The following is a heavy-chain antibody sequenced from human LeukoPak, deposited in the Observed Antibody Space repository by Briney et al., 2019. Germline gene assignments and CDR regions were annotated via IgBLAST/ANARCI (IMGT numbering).Heavy chain of an antibody. V-gene: IGHV3-30-3*01. Sequence: GGSLRLSCAASGFTFSRYAMHWVRQAPGKGLEWVAVASHDGSNKDYADSVKGRFTISRDSSKDTLCLQMNSLRAEDTAVYYCARGYMVRGLISGYLDYWGQGTLVTVSS. D-gene: IGHD3-10*01. CDR1: GFTFSRYA. CDR2: ASHDGSNK. J-gene: IGHJ4*02. CDR3: ARGYMVRGLISGYLDY.